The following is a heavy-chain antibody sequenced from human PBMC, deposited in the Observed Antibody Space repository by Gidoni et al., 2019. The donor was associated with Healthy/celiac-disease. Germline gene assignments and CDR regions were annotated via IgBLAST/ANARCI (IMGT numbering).Heavy chain of an antibody. J-gene: IGHJ6*02. Sequence: QVQRVESGGGVVQPGRSLRLSCAASGFTLSSYDMHWVRQAPGKGLAWVAVIWYDGSNKYYADSVKGRFTISRDNSKNTLYLQMNSLRAEDTAVYYCARDGVPSIVGATPYYYGMDVWGQGTTVTVSS. CDR1: GFTLSSYD. V-gene: IGHV3-33*01. CDR3: ARDGVPSIVGATPYYYGMDV. CDR2: IWYDGSNK. D-gene: IGHD1-26*01.